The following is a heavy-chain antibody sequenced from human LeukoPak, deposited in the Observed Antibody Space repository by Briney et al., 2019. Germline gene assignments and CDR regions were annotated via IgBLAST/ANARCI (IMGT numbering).Heavy chain of an antibody. CDR3: ARVRGSGRLYYYYYYYMDV. Sequence: GGSLRLSCKASGFTFKDSRMYWVLQAPGQGLLWVSRINGDGSDISYVDSVKGRFTISRDNAKNTLYLQMNSLRAEDTAVYYCARVRGSGRLYYYYYYYMDVWGKGTTVTISS. V-gene: IGHV3-74*01. CDR2: INGDGSDI. D-gene: IGHD3-10*01. J-gene: IGHJ6*03. CDR1: GFTFKDSR.